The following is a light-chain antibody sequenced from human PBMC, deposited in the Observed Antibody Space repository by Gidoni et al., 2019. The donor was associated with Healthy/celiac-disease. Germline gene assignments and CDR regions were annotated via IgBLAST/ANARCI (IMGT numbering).Light chain of an antibody. CDR2: EVS. J-gene: IGLJ3*02. CDR1: NSDVGSYNL. Sequence: QSALTQPASVSGSPGQSLTISCTGTNSDVGSYNLVSWYQLHPDKAPKLMISEVSKRPSGVSNRFSGSKSGNTASLTISGLQAEDEADYYCCSYAGSSTSLVFGGGTKLTVL. CDR3: CSYAGSSTSLV. V-gene: IGLV2-23*02.